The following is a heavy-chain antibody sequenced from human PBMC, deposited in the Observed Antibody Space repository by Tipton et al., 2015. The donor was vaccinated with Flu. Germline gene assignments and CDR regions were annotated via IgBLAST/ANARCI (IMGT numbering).Heavy chain of an antibody. CDR3: ARPYYDFWSGAFDP. Sequence: QLVQSGAEVKKPGASVKDSCKASGYTFTSYDINWVRQATGQGLEWMGWMNPNSGNTGYAQKFQGRVTMTRNTSISTAYMELSSLRSEDTAVYYCARPYYDFWSGAFDPWGQGTLVTVSS. J-gene: IGHJ5*02. D-gene: IGHD3-3*01. CDR2: MNPNSGNT. V-gene: IGHV1-8*01. CDR1: GYTFTSYD.